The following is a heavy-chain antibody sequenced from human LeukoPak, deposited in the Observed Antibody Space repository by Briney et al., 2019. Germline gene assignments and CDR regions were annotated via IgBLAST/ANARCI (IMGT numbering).Heavy chain of an antibody. V-gene: IGHV3-48*02. D-gene: IGHD2-21*01. CDR1: GLTFSDYS. CDR2: ISSSSTTI. CDR3: ARERVIAAAGDGFDS. Sequence: GGSLRLSCAASGLTFSDYSMNWVRQAPGKGLEWVSYISSSSTTIFYADSVKGRFTISRDNAKNSLFLQMNGLRDEDTALYYCARERVIAAAGDGFDSWGQGTLVTVSS. J-gene: IGHJ4*02.